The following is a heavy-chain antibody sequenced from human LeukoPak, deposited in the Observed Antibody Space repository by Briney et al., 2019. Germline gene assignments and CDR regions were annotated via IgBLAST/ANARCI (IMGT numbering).Heavy chain of an antibody. J-gene: IGHJ4*02. V-gene: IGHV3-11*04. CDR2: ISNSDGTT. CDR1: GFTFSDDY. CDR3: ARGGSYSCLDY. Sequence: GGSLRLSCAASGFTFSDDYMTWIRQAPGKGLEWVSYISNSDGTTYYADFVRGRFTISRDNAKKSLYLQMNSLRVEDTAVYYCARGGSYSCLDYWGQGTLVTVSS. D-gene: IGHD3-10*01.